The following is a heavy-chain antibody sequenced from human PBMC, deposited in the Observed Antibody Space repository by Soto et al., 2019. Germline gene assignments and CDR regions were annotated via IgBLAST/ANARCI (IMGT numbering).Heavy chain of an antibody. D-gene: IGHD1-26*01. CDR1: GFTFSDHY. Sequence: QVQLVESGGGLVKPGGSLRLSCAASGFTFSDHYMAWIRQAPGKGLEWLSYISGRGSTTYLATSVKGRFIVSRDNAKNSLHLQLNSLRAEDTAVYYCARGPELAPPIVFDPWGQGTLVTVSS. J-gene: IGHJ5*02. CDR3: ARGPELAPPIVFDP. V-gene: IGHV3-11*01. CDR2: ISGRGSTT.